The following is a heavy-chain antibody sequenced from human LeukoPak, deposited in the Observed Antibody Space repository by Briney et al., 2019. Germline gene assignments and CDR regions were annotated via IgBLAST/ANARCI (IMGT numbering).Heavy chain of an antibody. CDR1: GYTFTDYY. CDR3: ARAYGSGSSYHPDY. Sequence: ASVEVSCKASGYTFTDYYMHWVRQAPRQGLEWMGWINPNSGGTNSSQKFQDRVTLTRDTSISTAYMELGSLRSDDTAIYYCARAYGSGSSYHPDYWGQGTLVTVSS. J-gene: IGHJ4*02. D-gene: IGHD3-10*01. CDR2: INPNSGGT. V-gene: IGHV1-2*02.